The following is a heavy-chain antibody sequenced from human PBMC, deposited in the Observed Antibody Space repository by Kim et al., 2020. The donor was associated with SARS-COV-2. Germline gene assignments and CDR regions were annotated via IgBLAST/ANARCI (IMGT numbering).Heavy chain of an antibody. Sequence: ASVKVSCKASGYSFSNYGITWVRQAPGQGLEWMGWISIYNDNRKYAEKFQGRVTLTTEESTSTAYMELRSLRPDDTAVYYCARSFADYHDGSDSDYWGPGTLVTVSS. CDR1: GYSFSNYG. CDR3: ARSFADYHDGSDSDY. CDR2: ISIYNDNR. J-gene: IGHJ4*02. V-gene: IGHV1-18*01. D-gene: IGHD3-22*01.